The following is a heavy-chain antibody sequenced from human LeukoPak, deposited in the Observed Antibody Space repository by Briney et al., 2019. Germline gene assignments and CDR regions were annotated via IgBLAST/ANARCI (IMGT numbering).Heavy chain of an antibody. CDR1: ESSFTTYR. D-gene: IGHD2-2*01. V-gene: IGHV5-51*01. Sequence: GASLNISCRGSESSFTTYRIGWVRQLRGKVLEWMRIFYPGDSDTRYSPSFQGQVTMSADKSINTAYLQWSSLKASDTAMYYCARRKGCSSTSCPPDYWGQGTLVTVSS. CDR2: FYPGDSDT. J-gene: IGHJ4*02. CDR3: ARRKGCSSTSCPPDY.